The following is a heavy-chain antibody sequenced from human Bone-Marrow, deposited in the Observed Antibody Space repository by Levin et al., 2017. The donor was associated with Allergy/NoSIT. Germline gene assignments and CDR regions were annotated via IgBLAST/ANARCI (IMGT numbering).Heavy chain of an antibody. V-gene: IGHV4-31*03. CDR1: GDSISTSVHDYY. Sequence: SETLSLTCTVSGDSISTSVHDYYWTWIRQHPVKGLEWLGFIHHSGSAYYNPSLKSRLTMSLDTSKNQFSLKLTSVTVADTAVYFCARGRWDISGTLYSYSYYLDVWGKGTTVTVSS. D-gene: IGHD3-22*01. CDR2: IHHSGSA. J-gene: IGHJ6*03. CDR3: ARGRWDISGTLYSYSYYLDV.